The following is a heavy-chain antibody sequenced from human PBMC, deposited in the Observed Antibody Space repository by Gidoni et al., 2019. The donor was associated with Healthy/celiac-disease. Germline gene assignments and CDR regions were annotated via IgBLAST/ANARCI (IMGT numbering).Heavy chain of an antibody. CDR1: GFTFSSYG. Sequence: QVQLVESGGGVVQPGRSLRLSCAASGFTFSSYGMHWVRQAPGKGLEWVAVIGYDGSNKYYADSVKGRFTISRDNSKNTLYLQMNSLRAEDTAVYYCARDKNGLLWFGELLGGFDYWGQGTLVTVSS. CDR2: IGYDGSNK. D-gene: IGHD3-10*01. J-gene: IGHJ4*02. CDR3: ARDKNGLLWFGELLGGFDY. V-gene: IGHV3-33*01.